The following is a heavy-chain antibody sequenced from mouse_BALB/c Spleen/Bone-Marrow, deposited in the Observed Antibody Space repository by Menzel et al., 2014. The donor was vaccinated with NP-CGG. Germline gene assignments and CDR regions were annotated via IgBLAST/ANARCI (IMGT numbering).Heavy chain of an antibody. CDR1: GFTFSDYY. J-gene: IGHJ3*01. CDR3: ANYYGSTWFAY. CDR2: ISDGGNYT. Sequence: EVKLVESGGGLVKPGGSLKLSCAASGFTFSDYYMYWVRQTPEKRLEWVATISDGGNYTYYPDSVKGRFTISRDNAKNNLYLQMSSLKSEDTAMYYCANYYGSTWFAYWGQRPLVTVS. V-gene: IGHV5-4*02. D-gene: IGHD1-1*01.